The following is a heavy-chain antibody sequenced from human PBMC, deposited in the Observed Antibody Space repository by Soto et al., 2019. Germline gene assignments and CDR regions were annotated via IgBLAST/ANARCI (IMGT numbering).Heavy chain of an antibody. J-gene: IGHJ2*01. Sequence: PGKGLERVSYISYSSITIFYADSVKGRFTISRDNAKNSLSLQMNSLRAEDTAVYYCATAVVFFRAEDGIGHTVPVSAFLLNRSSDL. CDR3: ATAVVFFRAEDGIGHTVPVSAFLLNRSSDL. D-gene: IGHD2-15*01. CDR2: ISYSSITI. V-gene: IGHV3-48*01.